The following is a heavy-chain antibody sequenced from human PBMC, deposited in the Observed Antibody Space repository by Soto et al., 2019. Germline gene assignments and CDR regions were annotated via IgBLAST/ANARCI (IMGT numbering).Heavy chain of an antibody. CDR3: ARADGYCSGGSCYSGGAFDI. D-gene: IGHD2-15*01. J-gene: IGHJ3*02. Sequence: QVQLQQWGAGLLKPSETLSLTCAVYGGSFSGYYWSWIRQPPGKGLEWIGEIHHSGSTNYNPSLKSRVTISVDTSKNQISLKVISVTAADTAVYYCARADGYCSGGSCYSGGAFDIWGQGTMVTVSS. V-gene: IGHV4-34*01. CDR2: IHHSGST. CDR1: GGSFSGYY.